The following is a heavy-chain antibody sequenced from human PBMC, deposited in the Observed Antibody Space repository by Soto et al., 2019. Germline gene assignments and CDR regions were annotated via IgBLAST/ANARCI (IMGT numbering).Heavy chain of an antibody. Sequence: PGESLKISCKGSGYSFSNYWIGWVRQMPGKGLEWMGIIYPGDSDTRYSPSFRGQVTISADKSISTAYLQWSSLKASDTAMYYCARSIATINCRRDYPKRFDPWGKGTLLTVSS. CDR3: ARSIATINCRRDYPKRFDP. V-gene: IGHV5-51*01. CDR1: GYSFSNYW. D-gene: IGHD2-21*02. J-gene: IGHJ5*02. CDR2: IYPGDSDT.